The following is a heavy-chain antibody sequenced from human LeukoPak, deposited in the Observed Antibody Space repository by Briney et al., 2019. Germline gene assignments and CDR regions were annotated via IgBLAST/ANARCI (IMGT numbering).Heavy chain of an antibody. CDR3: ARAPTSDFWSAYYDY. V-gene: IGHV1-18*01. CDR2: ISAYNGNT. Sequence: ASVKVSCKASGYTFTSYGISWVRQAPGQGLEWMGWISAYNGNTNCAQKVQGRVTMTTDTSTSTAYMELRSLRSDDTAVYYCARAPTSDFWSAYYDYWGQGTLVTVSS. J-gene: IGHJ4*02. CDR1: GYTFTSYG. D-gene: IGHD3-3*01.